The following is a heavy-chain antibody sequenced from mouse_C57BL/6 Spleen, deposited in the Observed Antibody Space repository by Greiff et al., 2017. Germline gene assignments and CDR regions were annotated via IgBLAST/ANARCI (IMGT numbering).Heavy chain of an antibody. CDR3: ARRLHSWFAY. D-gene: IGHD2-10*01. CDR1: GFTFSSYG. V-gene: IGHV5-6*02. J-gene: IGHJ3*01. Sequence: EVKLQQSGGDLVKPGGSLKLSCAASGFTFSSYGMSWVRQTPDKRLEWVATISSGGSYTYYPDSVKGRFTISRDNAKNTLYLQMSSLKSEDTAMYYCARRLHSWFAYWGQGTLVTVSA. CDR2: ISSGGSYT.